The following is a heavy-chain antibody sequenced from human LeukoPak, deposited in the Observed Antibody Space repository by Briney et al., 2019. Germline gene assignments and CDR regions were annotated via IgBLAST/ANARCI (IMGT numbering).Heavy chain of an antibody. CDR2: ISGSGGST. CDR1: GFSFNNYW. V-gene: IGHV3-23*01. CDR3: AKVYYDFWSGYPTNFDY. D-gene: IGHD3-3*01. J-gene: IGHJ4*02. Sequence: GGSLRLSFIVSGFSFNNYWMSWVRQAPGKGLEWVSAISGSGGSTYYADSVKGRFTISRDNSKNTLYLQMNSLRAEDTAVYYCAKVYYDFWSGYPTNFDYWGQGTLVTVSS.